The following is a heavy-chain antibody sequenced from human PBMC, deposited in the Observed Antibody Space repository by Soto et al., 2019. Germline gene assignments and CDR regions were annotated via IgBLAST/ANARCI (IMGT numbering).Heavy chain of an antibody. V-gene: IGHV5-51*01. CDR3: ARKDKSGYFNWFDL. D-gene: IGHD3-22*01. CDR2: IFPSDSDT. CDR1: GYRFTSYW. J-gene: IGHJ5*02. Sequence: RGESLKISCRTSGYRFTSYWIAWVRQMPGKGLEWMGIIFPSDSDTRYSPSFQGQVTISADRSTSTVFLQWASLKASDTAVYFCARKDKSGYFNWFDLWGQGTLVTVSS.